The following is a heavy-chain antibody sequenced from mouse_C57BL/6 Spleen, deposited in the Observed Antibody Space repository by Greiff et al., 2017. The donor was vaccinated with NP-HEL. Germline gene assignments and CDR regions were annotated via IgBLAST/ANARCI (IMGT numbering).Heavy chain of an antibody. V-gene: IGHV1-82*01. CDR3: ARRTLYYSNLDY. Sequence: VQLQESGPELVKPGASVKISCKASGYAFSSSWMNWVKQRPGKGLEWIGRIYPGDGDTNYNGKFKGKATLTADKSSSTAYMQLSSLTSEDSAVYFCARRTLYYSNLDYWGQGTSVTVSS. CDR1: GYAFSSSW. D-gene: IGHD2-5*01. J-gene: IGHJ4*01. CDR2: IYPGDGDT.